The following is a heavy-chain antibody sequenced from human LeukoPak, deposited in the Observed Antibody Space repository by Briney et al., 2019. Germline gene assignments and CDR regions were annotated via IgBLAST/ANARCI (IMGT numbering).Heavy chain of an antibody. J-gene: IGHJ4*02. V-gene: IGHV4-59*01. Sequence: SETLSPTCTVSGGSTSSYSWNWIRQPPGKGLEWIGYVYYSGSTNYNPSLKSRVTISVDTSKNKISLKLNSVTAADTAVYYCARGTSSWIDYWGQGTLVTVSS. D-gene: IGHD5-12*01. CDR1: GGSTSSYS. CDR2: VYYSGST. CDR3: ARGTSSWIDY.